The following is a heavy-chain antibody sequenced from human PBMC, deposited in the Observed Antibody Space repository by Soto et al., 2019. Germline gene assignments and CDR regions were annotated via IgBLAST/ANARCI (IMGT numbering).Heavy chain of an antibody. CDR1: VGTFSSYA. D-gene: IGHD5-18*01. CDR2: IIPIFGTA. Sequence: QVQLVQSGAEVKKPGSSVKVSCKASVGTFSSYAISWVRQAPGQGLEWMGGIIPIFGTANYAQKFQGRVTITADESTSTAYMELSSMSSEDTDVYYCSRGDTRRCYYYGMDVWGQGTTVTVSS. J-gene: IGHJ6*02. CDR3: SRGDTRRCYYYGMDV. V-gene: IGHV1-69*12.